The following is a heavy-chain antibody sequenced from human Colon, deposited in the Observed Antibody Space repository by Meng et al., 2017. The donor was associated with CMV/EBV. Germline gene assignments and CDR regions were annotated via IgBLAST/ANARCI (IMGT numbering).Heavy chain of an antibody. D-gene: IGHD3-10*01. CDR3: AKDYYRYFDY. Sequence: GGSLRLSCAASGFTFSSYGMHWVRQAPGKGLEWVAFIRYDGSNKYYADSVKGRFTISRDNSKNTLYLQMNRLRAEDTAVYYCAKDYYRYFDYWGQGTLVTVSS. V-gene: IGHV3-30*02. J-gene: IGHJ4*02. CDR1: GFTFSSYG. CDR2: IRYDGSNK.